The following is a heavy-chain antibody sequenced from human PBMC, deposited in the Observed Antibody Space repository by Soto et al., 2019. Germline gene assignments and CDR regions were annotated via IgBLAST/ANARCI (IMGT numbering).Heavy chain of an antibody. CDR1: GGTFSSYA. CDR2: IIPIFGTA. J-gene: IGHJ5*02. Sequence: QVQLVQSGAEVKKPGSSVKVSCKASGGTFSSYAISWVRQAPGQGLEWMGGIIPIFGTANYAQKFQGRVTITADESTSTAYMELSSLRSEDTAVYYCARQKAFDYYDSSGSGWWFVPWGQGTLVTVSS. CDR3: ARQKAFDYYDSSGSGWWFVP. V-gene: IGHV1-69*12. D-gene: IGHD3-22*01.